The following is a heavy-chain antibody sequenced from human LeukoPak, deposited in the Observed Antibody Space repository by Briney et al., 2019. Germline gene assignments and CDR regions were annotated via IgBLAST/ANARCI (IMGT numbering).Heavy chain of an antibody. CDR3: ASGLAVDDAFDT. Sequence: GGSLRLSCAASGFTFSSYSMNWVRQAPGKGLEWVSSISSSSSYIYYADSVKGRFTISRDNAKNSLYLQMNSLRAEDTAVYYCASGLAVDDAFDTWGQGTMVTVSS. CDR2: ISSSSSYI. CDR1: GFTFSSYS. D-gene: IGHD4-23*01. J-gene: IGHJ3*02. V-gene: IGHV3-21*01.